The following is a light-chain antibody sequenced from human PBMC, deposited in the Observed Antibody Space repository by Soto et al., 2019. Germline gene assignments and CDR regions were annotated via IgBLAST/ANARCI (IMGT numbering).Light chain of an antibody. CDR3: CSYAARTTYVV. Sequence: QSVLTQPASVSGSPGQSITISCTGTSSDVGRYNLVSWYKQHPGKAPKLIIYEVSNWPSGVSTRFSASKSGTTAALTITGLQAEDEADYYCCSYAARTTYVVFGGGTQLTVL. V-gene: IGLV2-23*02. CDR1: SSDVGRYNL. CDR2: EVS. J-gene: IGLJ2*01.